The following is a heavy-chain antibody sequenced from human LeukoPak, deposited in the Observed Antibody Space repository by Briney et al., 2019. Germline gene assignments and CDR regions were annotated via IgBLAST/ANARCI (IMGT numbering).Heavy chain of an antibody. D-gene: IGHD2-21*01. CDR3: ARDRDLRWFYY. J-gene: IGHJ4*02. V-gene: IGHV4-39*07. Sequence: PSETLSLTCTVSGDSISSGSYYWGWIRQPPGMGLEWIGSIYRSGDTYYNPSLKGRVTISVDTSKNQFSLKLSSVTAADTAVYYYARDRDLRWFYYWGQGTLVTVSS. CDR2: IYRSGDT. CDR1: GDSISSGSYY.